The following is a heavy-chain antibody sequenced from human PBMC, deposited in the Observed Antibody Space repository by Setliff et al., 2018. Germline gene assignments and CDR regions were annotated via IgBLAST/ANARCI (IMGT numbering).Heavy chain of an antibody. V-gene: IGHV3-74*01. Sequence: LRLSCAASGFTFSSYWMYWVRQAPGKGLVWVSRINRDGSYTVYADSVEGRFTISRDNAKNSLYLQMNSLRAEDTAVYYCARSGNYRVDYWGQGTLVTVSS. J-gene: IGHJ4*02. D-gene: IGHD1-26*01. CDR1: GFTFSSYW. CDR3: ARSGNYRVDY. CDR2: INRDGSYT.